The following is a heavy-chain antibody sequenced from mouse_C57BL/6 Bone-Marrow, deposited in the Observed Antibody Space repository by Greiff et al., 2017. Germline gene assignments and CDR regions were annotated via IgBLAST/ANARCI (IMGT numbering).Heavy chain of an antibody. J-gene: IGHJ2*01. CDR3: ARGMYSNYLLFDY. CDR1: GFNIKNTY. D-gene: IGHD2-5*01. V-gene: IGHV14-3*01. Sequence: VQLQQSVAELVRPGASVKLSCTASGFNIKNTYMHWVKQRPEQGLEWIGRIDPANGNTKYAPKFQGKATITADTSSNTAYLQLSSLTSEDAAIYYCARGMYSNYLLFDYWGQGTTLTVSS. CDR2: IDPANGNT.